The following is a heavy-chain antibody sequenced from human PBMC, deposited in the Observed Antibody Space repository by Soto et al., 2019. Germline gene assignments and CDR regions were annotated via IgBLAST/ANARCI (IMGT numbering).Heavy chain of an antibody. Sequence: PSETLSLTCAVYGGSFSGYYWSWICQPPGKGLEWIGEINHSGSTNYNPSLKSRVTISVDTSKNQFSLKLSSVTAADTAVYYCASRPGWVVVAATLYFDYWGQGTLVTVSS. V-gene: IGHV4-34*01. CDR2: INHSGST. D-gene: IGHD2-15*01. CDR1: GGSFSGYY. J-gene: IGHJ4*02. CDR3: ASRPGWVVVAATLYFDY.